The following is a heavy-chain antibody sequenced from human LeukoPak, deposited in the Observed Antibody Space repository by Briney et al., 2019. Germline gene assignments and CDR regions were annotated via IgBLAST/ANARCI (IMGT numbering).Heavy chain of an antibody. Sequence: PGGSLRLSCAASGFTFSSYEMNWVRQAPGKGLEWVSYISSSGSTIYYADSVKGRFTISRDNAKNSLYLQMNSLRAEDTAVYYCARAAASNYYYYYMDVWGKGTTVTVSS. CDR3: ARAAASNYYYYYMDV. CDR2: ISSSGSTI. J-gene: IGHJ6*03. CDR1: GFTFSSYE. D-gene: IGHD6-13*01. V-gene: IGHV3-48*03.